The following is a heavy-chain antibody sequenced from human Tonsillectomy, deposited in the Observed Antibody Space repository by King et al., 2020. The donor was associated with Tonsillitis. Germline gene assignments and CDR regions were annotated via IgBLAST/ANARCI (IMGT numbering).Heavy chain of an antibody. V-gene: IGHV4-31*03. D-gene: IGHD4-23*01. Sequence: VQLQESGPGLVKPSQTLSLTCTVSGGSISGGAYYWSWIRQPPGKGLEWIGYIYYSGNTSYNPSLKSRLTISVDTSKNQFSLKLSSVTAADTAVYYGGSYDGGVFDPWGQGTLVTVSS. CDR3: GSYDGGVFDP. J-gene: IGHJ5*02. CDR2: IYYSGNT. CDR1: GGSISGGAYY.